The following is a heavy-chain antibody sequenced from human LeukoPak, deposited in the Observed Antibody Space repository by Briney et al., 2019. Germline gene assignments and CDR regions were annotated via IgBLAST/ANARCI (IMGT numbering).Heavy chain of an antibody. Sequence: GGSLRLSCAATGLSVSSNFMSWVRQAPGKGLEWVTAISGSGGSTYYADSVKGRFTISRDNSKNTLYLQMNSLRAEDTAVYYCAKESIAAASDYWGQGTLVTVSS. J-gene: IGHJ4*02. D-gene: IGHD6-13*01. CDR2: ISGSGGST. V-gene: IGHV3-23*01. CDR3: AKESIAAASDY. CDR1: GLSVSSNF.